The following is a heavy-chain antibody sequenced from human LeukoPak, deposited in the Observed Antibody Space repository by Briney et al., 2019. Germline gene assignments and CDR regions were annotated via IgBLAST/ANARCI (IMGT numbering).Heavy chain of an antibody. CDR3: AHRTDCSGGSCFDY. D-gene: IGHD2-15*01. J-gene: IGHJ4*02. CDR2: IYWDDDK. CDR1: GLSVSASGAG. Sequence: ESGPPLVKPPYPLTLPCPFSGLSVSASGAGVGWIRQPRGKALEWRALIYWDDDKRYSPSQKSTLTITNDTSKNQEVLTITNTDPVDTATYYCAHRTDCSGGSCFDYWGQGTLVTVSS. V-gene: IGHV2-5*02.